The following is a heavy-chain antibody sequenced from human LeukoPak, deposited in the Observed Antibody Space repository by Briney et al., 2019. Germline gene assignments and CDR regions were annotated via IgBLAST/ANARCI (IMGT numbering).Heavy chain of an antibody. V-gene: IGHV3-23*01. Sequence: GGSLRLSCAASGISFSSNGMNWVRQAPGKGLEWVSTISGNGGDTYYADSVKGRFTISRDNSKNTLYLQMNSLRADDTAIYYCAKGAYHDDWGQGTLVTVSS. D-gene: IGHD3-3*01. CDR1: GISFSSNG. J-gene: IGHJ4*02. CDR3: AKGAYHDD. CDR2: ISGNGGDT.